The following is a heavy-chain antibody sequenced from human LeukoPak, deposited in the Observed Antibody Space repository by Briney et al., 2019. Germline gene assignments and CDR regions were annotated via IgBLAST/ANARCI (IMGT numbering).Heavy chain of an antibody. V-gene: IGHV3-74*01. CDR2: INSDGSST. CDR3: GRWLPSGSYTGVDY. J-gene: IGHJ4*02. Sequence: GGSLRLSCAASGFTFSSYWMHWVRQAPGKGLVWVSRINSDGSSTIYVDSVKGRFTISRDNAKNTLYLQMNSLRAEDTAVYYCGRWLPSGSYTGVDYWGQGTLVTVSS. CDR1: GFTFSSYW. D-gene: IGHD1-26*01.